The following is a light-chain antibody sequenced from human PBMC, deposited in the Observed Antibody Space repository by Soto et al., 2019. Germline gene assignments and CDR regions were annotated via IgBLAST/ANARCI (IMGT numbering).Light chain of an antibody. J-gene: IGLJ1*01. Sequence: SYELTQPPSVSVAPGQTARVTCEGDSIGSKSVHWYQQKPGQAPVLVVYDDSGRPSGIPERFSGSNSGNTASLTLSRVEAGDEADYYCQVWIGTSDHPGVFGTGTKVTVL. CDR1: SIGSKS. CDR2: DDS. V-gene: IGLV3-21*02. CDR3: QVWIGTSDHPGV.